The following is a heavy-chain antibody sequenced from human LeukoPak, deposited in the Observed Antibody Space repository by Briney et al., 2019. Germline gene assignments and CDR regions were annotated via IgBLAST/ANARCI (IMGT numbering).Heavy chain of an antibody. CDR1: GGSISSYY. D-gene: IGHD2-2*01. V-gene: IGHV4-59*01. CDR2: IYYSGST. CDR3: ARGGDIVVVPAAGGDAFDI. Sequence: SETLSLTCTVSGGSISSYYWSWIRQPPGKGLEWIGYIYYSGSTNYNPSLKSRVTISVDTSKNQFSLKLSSVTAADTAVYYCARGGDIVVVPAAGGDAFDIWGQGTMVTVSS. J-gene: IGHJ3*02.